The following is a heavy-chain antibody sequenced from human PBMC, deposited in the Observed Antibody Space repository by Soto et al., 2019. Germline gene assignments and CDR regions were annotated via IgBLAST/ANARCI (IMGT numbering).Heavy chain of an antibody. Sequence: EVQLVESGGGLVQPGGSLRLSCEASGCTFRNYDIHWVRQGTGQGLEWVSGISAAGDPDYSDSVEGRFTISRENAQNSFFLQMNSLRVGDTAVYYCARTDRDFYGLDVWGQGTTVIVSS. J-gene: IGHJ6*02. V-gene: IGHV3-13*05. CDR2: ISAAGDP. CDR1: GCTFRNYD. CDR3: ARTDRDFYGLDV.